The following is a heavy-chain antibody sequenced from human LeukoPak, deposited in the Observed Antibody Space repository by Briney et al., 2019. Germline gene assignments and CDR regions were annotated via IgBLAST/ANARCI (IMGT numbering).Heavy chain of an antibody. J-gene: IGHJ6*04. D-gene: IGHD3-10*02. CDR2: ISGSSTDI. Sequence: GGSLRLSCAASGFTFSTYNMNWVRQAPGKGLEWVSSISGSSTDIYYADSVKGRFTISRDNAKNSLYLQMNSLRAEDTAVYYCAELGITMIGGVWGKGTTVTISS. V-gene: IGHV3-21*01. CDR3: AELGITMIGGV. CDR1: GFTFSTYN.